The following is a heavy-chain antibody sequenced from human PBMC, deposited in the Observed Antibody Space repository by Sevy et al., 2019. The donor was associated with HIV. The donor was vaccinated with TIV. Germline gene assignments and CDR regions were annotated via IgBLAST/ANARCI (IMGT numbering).Heavy chain of an antibody. D-gene: IGHD3-3*01. CDR1: GFTFSSHW. V-gene: IGHV3-74*01. J-gene: IGHJ6*02. Sequence: GGSLRLCCAVSGFTFSSHWMFWVRQAPGKRLVWVSHINSHGTITNYADSVKGRFAISRDNTKNTIYLQMNSLRAEDTAVYYCARGQLLQFLEWPSYGLDVWGQGTTVTVSS. CDR2: INSHGTIT. CDR3: ARGQLLQFLEWPSYGLDV.